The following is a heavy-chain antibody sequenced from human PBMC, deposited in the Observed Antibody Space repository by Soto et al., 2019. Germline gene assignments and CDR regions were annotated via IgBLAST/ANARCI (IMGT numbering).Heavy chain of an antibody. V-gene: IGHV4-59*01. J-gene: IGHJ5*02. CDR3: ARSRRNYFDP. CDR2: ISYSGTT. CDR1: GGSISVYY. Sequence: SETLSLTCTVSGGSISVYYWNWIRQSPGKGLEWIGYISYSGTTKYNPSLKSRVTISVDTSKNQFSLKLSYVTAAETAVYYCARSRRNYFDPWGQGALVTVSS.